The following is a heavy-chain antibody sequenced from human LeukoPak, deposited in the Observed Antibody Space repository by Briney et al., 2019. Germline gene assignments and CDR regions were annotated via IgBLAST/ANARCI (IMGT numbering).Heavy chain of an antibody. CDR1: GGSISSYY. V-gene: IGHV4-59*01. D-gene: IGHD3-22*01. CDR2: IYYSGST. Sequence: SETLSLTCTVSGGSISSYYWSWIRQPPGKGLEWIGYIYYSGSTNYNPSLKSRVTISVDTSKNQFSLKLSSVTAADTAVYYCARVPPVYDRSGYIPLAWFDPWGQGTLVTVSS. J-gene: IGHJ5*02. CDR3: ARVPPVYDRSGYIPLAWFDP.